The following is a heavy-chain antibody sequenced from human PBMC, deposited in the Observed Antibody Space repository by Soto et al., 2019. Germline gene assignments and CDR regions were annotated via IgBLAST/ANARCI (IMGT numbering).Heavy chain of an antibody. V-gene: IGHV1-58*02. D-gene: IGHD2-2*01. CDR1: GFTFTSSA. CDR3: AAGISMPAYYYMDG. Sequence: ASVKVSCKASGFTFTSSAMQWVRQARGRRLEWIGWIVVGSGNTNYAQKFQERVTITRDMSTSTAYMELSSLRSEDTAVYYCAAGISMPAYYYMDGWGKGTTVTVYS. J-gene: IGHJ6*03. CDR2: IVVGSGNT.